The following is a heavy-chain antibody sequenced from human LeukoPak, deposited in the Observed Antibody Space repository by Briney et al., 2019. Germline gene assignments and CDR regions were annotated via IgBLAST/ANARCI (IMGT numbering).Heavy chain of an antibody. V-gene: IGHV5-51*01. CDR1: GYSFTTYW. CDR3: ARRYCSSTSCHLDY. J-gene: IGHJ4*02. D-gene: IGHD2-2*01. Sequence: GESLKISCKGSGYSFTTYWIGWVRQMPGKGLEWMGIIYPGDSDTRYSPSFQGQVTISADRSISTAYRQWSTLKASDTAIYYCARRYCSSTSCHLDYWGQGTLVTVSS. CDR2: IYPGDSDT.